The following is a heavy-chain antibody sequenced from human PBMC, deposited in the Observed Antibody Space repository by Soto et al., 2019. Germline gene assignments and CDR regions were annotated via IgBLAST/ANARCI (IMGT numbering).Heavy chain of an antibody. CDR2: ISYDGSNK. J-gene: IGHJ6*02. D-gene: IGHD3-3*01. V-gene: IGHV3-30-3*01. CDR3: ARDQDSITIFGVVHPTTYGMDV. CDR1: GFTFSSYA. Sequence: GGSLRLSCAASGFTFSSYAMHWVRQAPGKGLEWVAVISYDGSNKYYADSVKGRFTISRDNSKNTLYLQMNSLRAEDTAVYYCARDQDSITIFGVVHPTTYGMDVWGQGTTVTVSS.